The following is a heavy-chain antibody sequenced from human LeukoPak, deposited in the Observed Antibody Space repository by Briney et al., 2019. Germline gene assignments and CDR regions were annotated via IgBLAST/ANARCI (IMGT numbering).Heavy chain of an antibody. V-gene: IGHV3-23*01. CDR3: AKFFSSGVAGIDY. J-gene: IGHJ4*02. Sequence: GGSLRLSCAASGFTFNTYTMSWVRQAPGKGLDWVSGIRGGGGTTYYADSVKGRFTISRDNSKNTPYLQMNSLRAEDTAVYYCAKFFSSGVAGIDYWGQGTLVTVSS. CDR1: GFTFNTYT. D-gene: IGHD6-19*01. CDR2: IRGGGGTT.